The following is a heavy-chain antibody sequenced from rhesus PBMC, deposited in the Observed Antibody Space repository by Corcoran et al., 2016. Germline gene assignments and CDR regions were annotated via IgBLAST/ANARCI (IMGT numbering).Heavy chain of an antibody. J-gene: IGHJ4*01. CDR3: ARYRGIAAAGIFI. CDR2: IDGDSGTP. V-gene: IGHV4-80*01. Sequence: QVQLQESGPGLVKPSETLSLTCAVSGGSFSSYWWSWIRQPPGKGLDWFGEIDGDSGTPNYNPSLKSRVTISKDASKNRFSLKLSSVTAADTAVYYCARYRGIAAAGIFIWGQGVLVTVSS. CDR1: GGSFSSYW. D-gene: IGHD6-31*01.